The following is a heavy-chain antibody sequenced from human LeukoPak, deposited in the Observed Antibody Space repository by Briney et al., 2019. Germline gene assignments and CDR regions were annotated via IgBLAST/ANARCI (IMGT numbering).Heavy chain of an antibody. J-gene: IGHJ4*02. D-gene: IGHD6-13*01. CDR3: AKGFVSSSWYGVSY. Sequence: GGSLRLSCAASGFTFSGYGMHWVRQAPGKGLEWVAFIRYDGSNKYYADSVKGRFTISRDNSKNTLYLQMNSLRAEDTAVYYCAKGFVSSSWYGVSYWGQGTLVTVSS. V-gene: IGHV3-30*02. CDR2: IRYDGSNK. CDR1: GFTFSGYG.